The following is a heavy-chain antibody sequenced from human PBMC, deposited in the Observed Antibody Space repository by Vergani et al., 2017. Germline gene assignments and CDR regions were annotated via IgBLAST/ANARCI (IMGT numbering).Heavy chain of an antibody. V-gene: IGHV3-48*01. CDR3: VKDHMGASFVGTNHKDY. Sequence: EVQLVESGGGLVQRGGSLRLSCAASGFTFSSYSMNWVCQAPGKGLEWVSYISSSSSPIYYADSVQGRFTISRDNAKNSLYLQMNSLRAEDTAVYYCVKDHMGASFVGTNHKDYWGQGTLVTVSS. J-gene: IGHJ4*02. CDR1: GFTFSSYS. CDR2: ISSSSSPI. D-gene: IGHD1-26*01.